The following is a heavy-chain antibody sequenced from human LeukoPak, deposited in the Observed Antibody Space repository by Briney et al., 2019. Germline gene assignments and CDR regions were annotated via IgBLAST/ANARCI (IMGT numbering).Heavy chain of an antibody. CDR2: ISGRCGAI. CDR1: GFTFSDYS. Sequence: GGSLRLSCAASGFTFSDYSMAWVRQAPGKGLELVSVISGRCGAIFYADSVKDRFVISKDNSKNILHLELSSLRVEDPAVYYCARRGDRGVVVADYFDFWGQGTVVTVSS. CDR3: ARRGDRGVVVADYFDF. D-gene: IGHD5-12*01. J-gene: IGHJ4*02. V-gene: IGHV3-23*01.